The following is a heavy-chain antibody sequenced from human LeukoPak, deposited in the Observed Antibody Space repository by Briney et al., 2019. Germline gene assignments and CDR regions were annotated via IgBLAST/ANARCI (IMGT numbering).Heavy chain of an antibody. V-gene: IGHV1-24*01. CDR1: GYTLTELS. CDR3: ATKALADFWSGYSLGY. J-gene: IGHJ4*02. Sequence: ASVKVSRKVSGYTLTELSMHWVRQAPGKGLEWMGGFDPEDGETIYAQKFQGRVTMTEDTSTDTAYMELSSLRSEDTAVYYCATKALADFWSGYSLGYWGQGTLVTVSS. D-gene: IGHD3-3*01. CDR2: FDPEDGET.